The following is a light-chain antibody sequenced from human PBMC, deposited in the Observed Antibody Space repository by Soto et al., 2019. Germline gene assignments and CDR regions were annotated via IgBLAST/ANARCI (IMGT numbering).Light chain of an antibody. CDR2: GAS. V-gene: IGKV3-15*01. Sequence: EIVMTQSPATLSVSPGERVTLSCRASQSVSSNLAWYQQKPGQAPRLLIYGASTRATGIPARFSGSGSGTEFTLPISSLQSEDFAVCYCQRYENWPRTFGQGTKVEI. J-gene: IGKJ1*01. CDR3: QRYENWPRT. CDR1: QSVSSN.